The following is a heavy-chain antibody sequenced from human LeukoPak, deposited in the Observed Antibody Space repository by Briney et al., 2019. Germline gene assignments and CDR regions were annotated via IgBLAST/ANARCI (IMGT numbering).Heavy chain of an antibody. J-gene: IGHJ5*02. CDR1: GLVLTNNA. Sequence: PRGSLRLSCVASGLVLTNNAMKWVRQAPGKGLEWGAAISGNGGTYYSDSVKGRFTISRDTSKNIVYLQMNSLRAEDTAVYYCAKVKSSLRVVGAWGQGSLGTVSS. V-gene: IGHV3-23*01. D-gene: IGHD3-22*01. CDR3: AKVKSSLRVVGA. CDR2: ISGNGGT.